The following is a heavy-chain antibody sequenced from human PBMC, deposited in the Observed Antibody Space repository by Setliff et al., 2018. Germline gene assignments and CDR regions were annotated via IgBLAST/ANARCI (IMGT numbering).Heavy chain of an antibody. V-gene: IGHV1-69*13. Sequence: SVKVSCKASGGTFSSYASSWVRQAPGQGLEWMGGIIPMFGTANYAQKFQGRVTITADESTSTAYMELSSLRSEDTAVYYCARSVHGDYVRLRQNNWLDPWGQGTLVTVPS. CDR2: IIPMFGTA. CDR1: GGTFSSYA. D-gene: IGHD4-17*01. J-gene: IGHJ5*02. CDR3: ARSVHGDYVRLRQNNWLDP.